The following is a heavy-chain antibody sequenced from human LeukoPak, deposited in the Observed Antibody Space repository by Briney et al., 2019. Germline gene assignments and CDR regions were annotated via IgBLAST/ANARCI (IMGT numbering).Heavy chain of an antibody. D-gene: IGHD3/OR15-3a*01. J-gene: IGHJ4*02. CDR1: GYTFTSYG. CDR2: ISSYNGNT. Sequence: GASVKVSCKASGYTFTSYGISWVRQAPGQGLEWMGWISSYNGNTKYAQKLQGRVTMTTGTSTSTAYMELRSLSSDDTAVYYCARDRDWTLDYWGQGTLVTVSS. V-gene: IGHV1-18*01. CDR3: ARDRDWTLDY.